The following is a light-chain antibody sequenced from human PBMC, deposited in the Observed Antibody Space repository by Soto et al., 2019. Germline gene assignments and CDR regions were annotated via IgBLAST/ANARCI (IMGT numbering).Light chain of an antibody. V-gene: IGLV2-11*01. CDR3: CSYAGRYTHVV. Sequence: QSALTQPRSVSGSPGQSVTISCTGTSSDVGGYDFVSWYQQHPGKAPKLIIYDVNKRPSGVPDRFSGSKSGNTASLTISGLQAEDEADYYCCSYAGRYTHVVFGGGTKVTVL. CDR2: DVN. CDR1: SSDVGGYDF. J-gene: IGLJ2*01.